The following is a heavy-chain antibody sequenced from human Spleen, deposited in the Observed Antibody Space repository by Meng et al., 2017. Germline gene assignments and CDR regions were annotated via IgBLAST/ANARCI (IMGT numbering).Heavy chain of an antibody. J-gene: IGHJ4*02. CDR3: ARLAVAGYDY. V-gene: IGHV3-21*01. CDR2: ISSSSSYI. Sequence: SCAASGFTFSSYSMNWVRQAPGKGLEWVSSISSSSSYIYYADSVKGRFTISRDNAKNSLYLQMNSLRAEDTAVYYCARLAVAGYDYWGQGTLVTVSS. D-gene: IGHD6-19*01. CDR1: GFTFSSYS.